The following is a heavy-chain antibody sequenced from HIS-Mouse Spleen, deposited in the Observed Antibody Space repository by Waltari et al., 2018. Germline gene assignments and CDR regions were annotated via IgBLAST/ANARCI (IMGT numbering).Heavy chain of an antibody. D-gene: IGHD6-19*01. J-gene: IGHJ4*02. CDR3: ARRRGWFDY. CDR2: IFYSGST. CDR1: GGSISSSSYY. V-gene: IGHV4-39*01. Sequence: QLQLQESGPGLVKPSETLSLTCTGSGGSISSSSYYWGWSRQPPGKGLEWIGSIFYSGSTYYNPSLKSRVTISVDTSKNQFSLKLSSVTAADTAVYYCARRRGWFDYWGQGTLVTVSS.